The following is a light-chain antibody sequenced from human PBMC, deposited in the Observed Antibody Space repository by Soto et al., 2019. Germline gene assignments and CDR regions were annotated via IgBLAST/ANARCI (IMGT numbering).Light chain of an antibody. CDR2: KAS. V-gene: IGKV1-5*03. Sequence: DIQMTQSPSTLSASVGDRVTITCRASQSISSWLAWYQQKPGKAPKLLIYKASSLESGVPSTFICSESGTEFNLTINSLQPDDFATYCCQQYNSYSPVTFGGGTKVAIK. J-gene: IGKJ4*01. CDR3: QQYNSYSPVT. CDR1: QSISSW.